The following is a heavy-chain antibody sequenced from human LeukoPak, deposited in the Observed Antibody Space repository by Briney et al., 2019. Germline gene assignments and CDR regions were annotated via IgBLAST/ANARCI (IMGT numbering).Heavy chain of an antibody. J-gene: IGHJ6*03. CDR3: ARGASSGYYYYYMDV. D-gene: IGHD6-6*01. CDR1: GDSISRYY. Sequence: SETLSLTCTVSGDSISRYYWSWTRQPAGKGLEWIGRIYNGGIITYNPSLKSRVTMSIDTSNNQFSLRLRFVTAADTAVYYCARGASSGYYYYYMDVWGKGTTVTISS. CDR2: IYNGGII. V-gene: IGHV4-4*07.